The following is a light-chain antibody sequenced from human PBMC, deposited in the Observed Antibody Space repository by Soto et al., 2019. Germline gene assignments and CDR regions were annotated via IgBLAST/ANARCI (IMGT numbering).Light chain of an antibody. J-gene: IGLJ1*01. CDR1: SSDVGGYNY. Sequence: QSALTQPPSASGSPGQSVTISCTGTSSDVGGYNYVSWYQQHPGKAPKLMIYEVSKRPSGVPDRFSGSKSGNTASLTASGLQAEDEADYYCSSYAGSNNPLFGTGTKVTVL. V-gene: IGLV2-8*01. CDR3: SSYAGSNNPL. CDR2: EVS.